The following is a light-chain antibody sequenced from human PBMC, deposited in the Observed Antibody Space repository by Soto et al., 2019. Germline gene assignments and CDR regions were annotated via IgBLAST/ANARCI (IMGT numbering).Light chain of an antibody. CDR2: LAS. Sequence: EIVLTQSPATLSLSPGERATLSCRASQSVTGSVAWYQQKPGQSPRLLIYLASDRASGIPARFTGSGSGTEFTLTINSLEPEDVAVYYCQQRAKWPPTFGGGTKVEIK. J-gene: IGKJ4*01. CDR1: QSVTGS. V-gene: IGKV3-11*01. CDR3: QQRAKWPPT.